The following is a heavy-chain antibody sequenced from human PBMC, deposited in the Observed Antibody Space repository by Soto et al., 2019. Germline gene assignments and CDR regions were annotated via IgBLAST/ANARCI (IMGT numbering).Heavy chain of an antibody. CDR3: ARGPGDFWSGYFDY. V-gene: IGHV1-2*04. D-gene: IGHD3-3*01. CDR1: GYTFTAYY. CDR2: INPSSGGT. J-gene: IGHJ4*02. Sequence: QVQLVQSGAEVKKPGASVKVSCKASGYTFTAYYMHWVRQAPGQGLEWMGWINPSSGGTNYAQKFQGWVIMTRDTSISAAYMELSRLRSDDTAMYDCARGPGDFWSGYFDYWGQGTLVTVSS.